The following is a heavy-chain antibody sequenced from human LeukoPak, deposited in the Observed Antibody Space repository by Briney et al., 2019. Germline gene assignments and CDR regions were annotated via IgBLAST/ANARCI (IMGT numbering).Heavy chain of an antibody. D-gene: IGHD3-22*01. CDR3: AKREGITMIVVEHAFDI. Sequence: GGSLRLSCAATGLTVSSNFMSWVRQAPGKGLEWVSVIYGGGSTYYADSVKGRFTISRDTPKNTLYLQMNSLRVEDTAVYYCAKREGITMIVVEHAFDIWGQGTMVTVSS. J-gene: IGHJ3*02. CDR2: IYGGGST. V-gene: IGHV3-53*01. CDR1: GLTVSSNF.